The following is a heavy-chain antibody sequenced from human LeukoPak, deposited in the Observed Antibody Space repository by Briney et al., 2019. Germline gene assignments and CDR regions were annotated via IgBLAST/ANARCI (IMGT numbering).Heavy chain of an antibody. CDR3: ARDGGDYVFDH. D-gene: IGHD4-17*01. V-gene: IGHV3-48*03. CDR2: ISSSGSTI. Sequence: GGSLRLSCAASGLTFSSYEMNWVRQALGKGLEWVSYISSSGSTIYYADSVKGRFTISRDNAKNSLYLQMNSLRAEDTAVYYCARDGGDYVFDHWGQGTLVTVSS. J-gene: IGHJ4*02. CDR1: GLTFSSYE.